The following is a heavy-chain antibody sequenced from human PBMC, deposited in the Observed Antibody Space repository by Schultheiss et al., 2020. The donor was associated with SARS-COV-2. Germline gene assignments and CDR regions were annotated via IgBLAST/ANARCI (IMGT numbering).Heavy chain of an antibody. CDR3: AKVEDIVEVVAV. D-gene: IGHD2-15*01. CDR1: GGSFSGYY. CDR2: ITHSGSI. Sequence: SETLSLTCAVYGGSFSGYYWTWLRQPPGKGLEWIGEITHSGSIKYNPSLKSRVTISMDTSKNQFFLNLTSMTAADTAVYYCAKVEDIVEVVAVWGQGILVTVSS. J-gene: IGHJ4*02. V-gene: IGHV4-34*01.